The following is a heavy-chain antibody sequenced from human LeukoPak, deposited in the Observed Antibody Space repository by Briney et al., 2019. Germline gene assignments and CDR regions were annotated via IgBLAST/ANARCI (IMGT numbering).Heavy chain of an antibody. J-gene: IGHJ4*02. CDR2: ISSSSSYI. CDR3: ARAVGKYSSGWYNGY. Sequence: TSGGSLRLSCAASGFTFSSYSMNWVRQAPGKGLEWVSSISSSSSYIYYADSVKGRFTISRDNAKNSLYLQMNSLRAEDTAVYYCARAVGKYSSGWYNGYWGQGTLVTVSS. V-gene: IGHV3-21*01. CDR1: GFTFSSYS. D-gene: IGHD6-19*01.